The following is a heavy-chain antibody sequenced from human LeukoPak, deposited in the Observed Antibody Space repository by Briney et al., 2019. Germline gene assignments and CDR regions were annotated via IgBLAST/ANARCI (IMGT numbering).Heavy chain of an antibody. Sequence: GGSLRLSCAASRFAFSSYAMTWVRQAPGKGLEWVANIKQDGSEKYYVDSVKDRFTISRDNAKNSLYLQMNSLRAEDAAVYYCTRENWYIDYWGQGNLVTVSS. CDR2: IKQDGSEK. CDR1: RFAFSSYA. J-gene: IGHJ4*02. CDR3: TRENWYIDY. V-gene: IGHV3-7*01.